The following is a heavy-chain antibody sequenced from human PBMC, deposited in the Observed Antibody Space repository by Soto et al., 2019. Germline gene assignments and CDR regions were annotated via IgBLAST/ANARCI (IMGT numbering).Heavy chain of an antibody. Sequence: QITLKESGPTLVKPTQTLTLTCTFSGFSLSTGGVGVGWIRQPPGKALEWLALIYWDDDKRYSPSLKSRLTITKDTSKTQXXLXVXTMDPVDTATYYCAHSRCGGDCLQSYSSHYYYGLDVWGQGTTVTVSS. CDR2: IYWDDDK. J-gene: IGHJ6*02. V-gene: IGHV2-5*02. CDR3: AHSRCGGDCLQSYSSHYYYGLDV. CDR1: GFSLSTGGVG. D-gene: IGHD2-21*02.